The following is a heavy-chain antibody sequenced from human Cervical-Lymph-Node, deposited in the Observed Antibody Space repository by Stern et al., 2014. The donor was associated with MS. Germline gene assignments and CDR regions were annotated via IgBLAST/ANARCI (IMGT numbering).Heavy chain of an antibody. Sequence: VQLVESGGDLVQPGGSLRLSCAGSGFIFTNYAMNWVRQAPGKGLEWVSGISVNGLNTHYADSVKGRFTISRDTSTHTLYLQMNSLRADDTAVYYCGVAGNYWGQGTLVTVSS. CDR1: GFIFTNYA. CDR2: ISVNGLNT. J-gene: IGHJ4*02. V-gene: IGHV3-23*04. D-gene: IGHD1-1*01. CDR3: GVAGNY.